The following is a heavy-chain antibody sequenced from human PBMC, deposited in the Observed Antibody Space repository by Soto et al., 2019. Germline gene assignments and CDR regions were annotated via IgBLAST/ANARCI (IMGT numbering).Heavy chain of an antibody. CDR2: INTDGTST. D-gene: IGHD1-26*01. CDR3: ARTGMVGPTLTYFDT. Sequence: GGSLRLSCAASGFTFKTYWIHWVRQTPGEGLVWVSRINTDGTSTVYADSVKGRFTISRDNANNMVYLQMNSLRAEDTAVYFCARTGMVGPTLTYFDTWGQGTLVTVSS. V-gene: IGHV3-74*01. CDR1: GFTFKTYW. J-gene: IGHJ4*02.